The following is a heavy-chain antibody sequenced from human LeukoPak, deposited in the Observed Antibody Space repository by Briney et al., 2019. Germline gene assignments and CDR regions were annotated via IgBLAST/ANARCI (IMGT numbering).Heavy chain of an antibody. V-gene: IGHV4-59*08. D-gene: IGHD4-17*01. Sequence: PSETLSLTCSVSGGSLSSNYWSWIRQPPGGGLEWIGYIHYSGTTNYNPSLKSRVSISVDTSKNQISLRRSSVTAADTAVYYCARHVSGDYAWLDVWGQGTTVTVSS. J-gene: IGHJ6*02. CDR2: IHYSGTT. CDR3: ARHVSGDYAWLDV. CDR1: GGSLSSNY.